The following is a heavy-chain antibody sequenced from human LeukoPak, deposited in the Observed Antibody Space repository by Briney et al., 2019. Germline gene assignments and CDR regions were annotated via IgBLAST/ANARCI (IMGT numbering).Heavy chain of an antibody. J-gene: IGHJ4*02. CDR3: AIQRLWQWLVPGGLDY. CDR2: INSDGSST. D-gene: IGHD6-19*01. V-gene: IGHV3-74*01. CDR1: GFTFSSYW. Sequence: GGSLRLSCAASGFTFSSYWMHWVRQAPGKGLVWVSRINSDGSSTSYADSVKGRFTISRDNAKNTLYLQMNSLRAEDTAVYYCAIQRLWQWLVPGGLDYWGQGTLVTVSS.